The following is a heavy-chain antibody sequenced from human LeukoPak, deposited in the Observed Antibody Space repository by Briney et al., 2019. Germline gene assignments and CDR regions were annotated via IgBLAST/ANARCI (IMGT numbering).Heavy chain of an antibody. V-gene: IGHV1-69*04. CDR1: GGTFSSYA. CDR3: ARDWWTYDSSGYYASLDY. CDR2: IIPILGIA. D-gene: IGHD3-22*01. Sequence: ASVKVSCKASGGTFSSYAISWVRQAPGQGLEWMGRIIPILGIANYAQKFQGRVTITADKSTSTAYMELSSLRSEDTAVYYCARDWWTYDSSGYYASLDYWVQGTLVTVSS. J-gene: IGHJ4*02.